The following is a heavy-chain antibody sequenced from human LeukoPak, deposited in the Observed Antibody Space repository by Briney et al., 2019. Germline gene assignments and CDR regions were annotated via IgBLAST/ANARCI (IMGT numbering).Heavy chain of an antibody. CDR2: ISAYNGNT. CDR3: ARDWKYQLLKGYYFDY. V-gene: IGHV1-18*01. Sequence: ASVKVSCKASGYTFTSYGISWVRQAPGQGLEWMGWISAYNGNTNYAQKLQGRVTMTTDTSTSAAYMELRSLRSDDTAVYYCARDWKYQLLKGYYFDYWAREPWSPSPQ. CDR1: GYTFTSYG. D-gene: IGHD2-2*01. J-gene: IGHJ4*02.